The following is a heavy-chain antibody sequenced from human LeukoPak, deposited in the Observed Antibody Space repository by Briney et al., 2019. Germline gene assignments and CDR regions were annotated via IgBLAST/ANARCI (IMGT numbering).Heavy chain of an antibody. D-gene: IGHD4/OR15-4a*01. CDR2: IYYSGST. CDR1: GGSISSSSYY. J-gene: IGHJ5*01. CDR3: AGLATSSTMAGRGRSWFES. Sequence: SETLSLTCTVSGGSISSSSYYWGWIRQPPGKGLEWIGSIYYSGSTYYNPSLKSRLTISLDTSKNQFSLKLSYVTAADTAVYYCAGLATSSTMAGRGRSWFESWGQGNLVTVSS. V-gene: IGHV4-39*07.